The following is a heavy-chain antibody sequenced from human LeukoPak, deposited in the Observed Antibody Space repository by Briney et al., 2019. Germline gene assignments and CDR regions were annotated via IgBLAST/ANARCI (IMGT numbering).Heavy chain of an antibody. D-gene: IGHD2-21*02. CDR3: ASGAYCGGDCYSGAFDI. Sequence: GESLKISCKGSGYSFTNYWIGWVRQMPGKGLEWMGIIYPGDSDTRYSPSFQGQVTISDDKSISTAYLQWRSLKASDTAMYYCASGAYCGGDCYSGAFDIWGQGTMVTVSS. J-gene: IGHJ3*02. CDR2: IYPGDSDT. V-gene: IGHV5-51*01. CDR1: GYSFTNYW.